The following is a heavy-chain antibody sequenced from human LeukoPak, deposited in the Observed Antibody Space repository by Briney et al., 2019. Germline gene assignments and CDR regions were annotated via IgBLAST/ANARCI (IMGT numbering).Heavy chain of an antibody. J-gene: IGHJ4*02. CDR1: GYTFASYG. CDR3: ARDGNTMIVV. Sequence: SVKVSCKASGYTFASYGISWVRQAPGQGLEWMGGIIPIFGTANYAQKFQGRVTITADESTSTAYMELSSLRSEDTAVYYCARDGNTMIVVWGQGTLVTVSS. D-gene: IGHD3-22*01. CDR2: IIPIFGTA. V-gene: IGHV1-69*13.